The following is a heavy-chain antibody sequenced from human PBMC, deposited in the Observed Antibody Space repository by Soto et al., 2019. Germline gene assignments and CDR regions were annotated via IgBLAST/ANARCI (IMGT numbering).Heavy chain of an antibody. Sequence: PGGSLRLSCAASGFTFSSYAMSWVRQAPGKGLEWVSAISGSGGSTYYADSVKGRFTISRDNSKNTLYLQMNSLRAEDTAVYYCAKDQSRIWWFGSSDNWFDPWGQGTLVTV. CDR3: AKDQSRIWWFGSSDNWFDP. CDR1: GFTFSSYA. J-gene: IGHJ5*02. CDR2: ISGSGGST. V-gene: IGHV3-23*01. D-gene: IGHD2-8*02.